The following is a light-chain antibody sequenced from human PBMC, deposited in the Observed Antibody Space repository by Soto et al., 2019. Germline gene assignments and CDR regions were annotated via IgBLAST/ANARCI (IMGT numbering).Light chain of an antibody. Sequence: DIQMTQSPSTLSASVGDRVTITCRASQSISSWLAWYQQKPGKAPKLLIYKASSLESGVPSKFSGSGSGTEFTLTISSLQPDDFATYYCQHDNSYPFTFGPGTKVDIK. V-gene: IGKV1-5*03. J-gene: IGKJ3*01. CDR1: QSISSW. CDR2: KAS. CDR3: QHDNSYPFT.